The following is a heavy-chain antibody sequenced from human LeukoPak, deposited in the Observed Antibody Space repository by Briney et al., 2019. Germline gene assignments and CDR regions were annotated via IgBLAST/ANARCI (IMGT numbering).Heavy chain of an antibody. D-gene: IGHD6-19*01. Sequence: PGGSLRLSCAASGFTFSSYSMNWVRQAPGKGLEWVSYISSSGSTIYYADSVKGRFTISRDNAKNSLYLQMNSLRAEDTAVYYCARDREEYLAVAATGDYWGQGTLVTVSS. CDR1: GFTFSSYS. CDR3: ARDREEYLAVAATGDY. V-gene: IGHV3-48*04. J-gene: IGHJ4*02. CDR2: ISSSGSTI.